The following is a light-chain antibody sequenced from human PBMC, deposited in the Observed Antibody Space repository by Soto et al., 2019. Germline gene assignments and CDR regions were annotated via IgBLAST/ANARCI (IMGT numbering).Light chain of an antibody. CDR1: QGITTY. CDR3: QKYNSAPLT. V-gene: IGKV1-27*01. Sequence: DIQMTPSPSSLAASVGDRVTLTCRASQGITTYLAWYQQKPGQVPKLLIHAASTLQSGVPSRFSGSGSGTDFTLTISSLQPEDVATYYCQKYNSAPLTFGGGTKVDIK. CDR2: AAS. J-gene: IGKJ4*01.